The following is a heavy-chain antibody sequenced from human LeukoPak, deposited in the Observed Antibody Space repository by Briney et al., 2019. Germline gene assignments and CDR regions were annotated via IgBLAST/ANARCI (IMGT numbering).Heavy chain of an antibody. CDR2: IYHSGST. Sequence: PSGTLSLTCAVSGGSISSSQWWSWVRQPPGKGLEWIGEIYHSGSTNYNPSLKSRVTISVDKSKNQFSLNLRFVTDADTAVYYCGVYKRDYGYFDYWGQGTLVTVSS. CDR3: GVYKRDYGYFDY. D-gene: IGHD4-17*01. J-gene: IGHJ4*02. V-gene: IGHV4-4*02. CDR1: GGSISSSQW.